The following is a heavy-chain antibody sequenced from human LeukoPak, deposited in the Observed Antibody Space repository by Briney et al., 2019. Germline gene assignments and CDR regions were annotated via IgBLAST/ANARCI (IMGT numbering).Heavy chain of an antibody. CDR3: ARDSGEFNWFDP. J-gene: IGHJ5*02. Sequence: ASVKVSCKASGYTFTGYYMYWVRQAPGQGLEWMGWINPKSGGTNYAQKFQGRDTMTRDTSISTAYMELSRLRSDDTAVYYCARDSGEFNWFDPWGQGTLVTVSS. D-gene: IGHD3-10*01. CDR2: INPKSGGT. CDR1: GYTFTGYY. V-gene: IGHV1-2*02.